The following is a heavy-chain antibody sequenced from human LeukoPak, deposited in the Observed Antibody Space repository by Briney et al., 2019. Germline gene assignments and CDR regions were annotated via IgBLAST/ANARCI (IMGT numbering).Heavy chain of an antibody. CDR1: GYTLTELS. D-gene: IGHD3-16*01. Sequence: VASVKVSCKVSGYTLTELSMHWVRQAPGKGLEWMGGFDPEDGETIYAQKFQGRVTMTEDTSTDTAYMELSSLRSEDTAVYYCATAKAKENDPLDYWGQGTLVTVSS. V-gene: IGHV1-24*01. J-gene: IGHJ4*02. CDR3: ATAKAKENDPLDY. CDR2: FDPEDGET.